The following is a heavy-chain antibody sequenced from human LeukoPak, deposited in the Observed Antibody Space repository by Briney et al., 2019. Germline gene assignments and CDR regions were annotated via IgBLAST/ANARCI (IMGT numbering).Heavy chain of an antibody. D-gene: IGHD3-10*01. CDR1: GYTFSNYW. CDR3: ASQYYYGSGSYANSYFDY. Sequence: GESLKISCKGSGYTFSNYWIAWVRQMPGKGLEWMGIIYPGDSDTRYSPSFQGQVTISADKSISTAYLQWSSLKASDTAMYYCASQYYYGSGSYANSYFDYWGQGTLVTVSS. CDR2: IYPGDSDT. J-gene: IGHJ4*02. V-gene: IGHV5-51*01.